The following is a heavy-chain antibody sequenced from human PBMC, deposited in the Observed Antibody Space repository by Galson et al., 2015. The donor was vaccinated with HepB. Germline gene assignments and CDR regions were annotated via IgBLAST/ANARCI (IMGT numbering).Heavy chain of an antibody. J-gene: IGHJ4*02. V-gene: IGHV3-21*01. CDR3: ATHSIAAAGTRPSDY. CDR1: GFTFSSYS. D-gene: IGHD6-13*01. Sequence: SLRLSCAASGFTFSSYSMNWVRQAPGKGLEWVSSISSSSSYIYYADSVKGRFTISRDNAKNSLYLQMNSLRAEDTAVYYCATHSIAAAGTRPSDYWGQGTLVTVSS. CDR2: ISSSSSYI.